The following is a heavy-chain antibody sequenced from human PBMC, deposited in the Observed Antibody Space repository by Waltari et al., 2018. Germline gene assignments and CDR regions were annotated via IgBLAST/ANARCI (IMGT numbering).Heavy chain of an antibody. CDR3: ASGYYGMDV. J-gene: IGHJ6*02. CDR1: GFTFSSYS. CDR2: ISSSSSYI. Sequence: EVQLVESGGGLVKPGGSLRPSCAASGFTFSSYSLHWVRQAPGKGLEWVSSISSSSSYIYEADSGKGRFTISRENAKNSRYLKMNSLRAEDTAVYYCASGYYGMDVWGQGTTVIVSS. V-gene: IGHV3-21*01.